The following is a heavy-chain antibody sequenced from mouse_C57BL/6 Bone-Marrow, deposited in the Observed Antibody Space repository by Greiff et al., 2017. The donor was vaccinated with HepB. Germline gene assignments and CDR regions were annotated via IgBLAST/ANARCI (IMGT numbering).Heavy chain of an antibody. CDR3: TTGYGSSLYYFDY. Sequence: DVHLVESGAELVRPGASVKLSCTASGFNIKDYYMHWVKQRPEQGLEWIGRIDPEDGDTEYAPKFQGKATMTADTSSNTAYLQLSSLTSEDTAVYYCTTGYGSSLYYFDYWGQGTTLTVSS. D-gene: IGHD1-1*01. J-gene: IGHJ2*01. CDR2: IDPEDGDT. CDR1: GFNIKDYY. V-gene: IGHV14-1*01.